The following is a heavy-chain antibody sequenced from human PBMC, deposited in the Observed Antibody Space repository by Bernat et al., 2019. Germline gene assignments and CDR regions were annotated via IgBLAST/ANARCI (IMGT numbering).Heavy chain of an antibody. Sequence: QVQLQQWGAGLLKPSETLSLTCAVYGGSFSGYYWSWIRQPPGKGLEWIGEINHSGSTNYNPSLKSRVTISVDTSKNQFSLKLSSVTAADTAVYYCARVVPIAVAGTRWFDPWGQGTLVTVSS. D-gene: IGHD6-19*01. CDR3: ARVVPIAVAGTRWFDP. CDR2: INHSGST. V-gene: IGHV4-34*01. J-gene: IGHJ5*02. CDR1: GGSFSGYY.